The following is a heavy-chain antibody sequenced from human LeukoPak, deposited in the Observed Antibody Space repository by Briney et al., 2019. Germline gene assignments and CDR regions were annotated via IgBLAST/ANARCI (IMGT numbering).Heavy chain of an antibody. CDR1: GGSISGYY. CDR2: IYASGST. V-gene: IGHV4-4*07. D-gene: IGHD3-22*01. CDR3: ARAMYDSSGYYFIDY. J-gene: IGHJ4*02. Sequence: SETLSLTCTVSGGSISGYYWSWIRQPAGKGLECIGRIYASGSTNYNPSLKSRVTMSVDTSKNQFSLKLSSVTAADTAVYYCARAMYDSSGYYFIDYWGQGTLVTVSS.